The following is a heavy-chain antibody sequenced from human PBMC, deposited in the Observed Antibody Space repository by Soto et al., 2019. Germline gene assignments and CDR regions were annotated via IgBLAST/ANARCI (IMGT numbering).Heavy chain of an antibody. J-gene: IGHJ5*02. D-gene: IGHD3-10*01. V-gene: IGHV4-39*01. CDR3: ASLLWFGEVSWFDP. CDR2: IYYSGST. CDR1: GGSISSSSYY. Sequence: SETLSLTCTVSGGSISSSSYYWGWIRQPPGKGLEWIGSIYYSGSTYYNPSLKSRVTISEDTSKNQFSLKLSSVTAADTAVYYCASLLWFGEVSWFDPWGQGTLVTVSS.